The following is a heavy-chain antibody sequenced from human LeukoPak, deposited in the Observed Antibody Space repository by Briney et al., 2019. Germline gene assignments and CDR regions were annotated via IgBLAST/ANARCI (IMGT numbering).Heavy chain of an antibody. CDR3: GKTTAGYSSGQKPAWPVDY. CDR1: GFTFVSHA. J-gene: IGHJ4*02. CDR2: IFGSGGSP. D-gene: IGHD5-18*01. V-gene: IGHV3-23*01. Sequence: GGSLRLSCQASGFTFVSHAMYWVRPAPGKGLEWVAGIFGSGGSPHYADSVKGGLTISRDNSRNTVYLQINSLRADDTAVYYCGKTTAGYSSGQKPAWPVDYWGQGTLVTVSS.